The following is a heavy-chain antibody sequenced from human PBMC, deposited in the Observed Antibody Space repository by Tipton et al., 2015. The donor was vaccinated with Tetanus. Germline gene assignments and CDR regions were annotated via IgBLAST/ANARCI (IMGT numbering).Heavy chain of an antibody. CDR2: ITPIFGTT. CDR1: GGTFTNYA. CDR3: ARAPNRISRVYDY. Sequence: QLVQSGAEMKKPGSSVKVPCKASGGTFTNYALSWVRQAPGQGLEWVGGITPIFGTTNSAPKFQGRVTITADESTNTAFMELSSLRSEDTAVYYCARAPNRISRVYDYWGQGTQITVSS. D-gene: IGHD1-14*01. V-gene: IGHV1-69*01. J-gene: IGHJ4*02.